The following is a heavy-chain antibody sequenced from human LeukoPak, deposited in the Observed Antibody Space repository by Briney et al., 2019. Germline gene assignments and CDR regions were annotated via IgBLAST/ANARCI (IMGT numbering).Heavy chain of an antibody. CDR2: IKEDGSRI. V-gene: IGHV3-7*01. CDR3: VGSSGWLFDY. CDR1: GFTFSNYW. Sequence: GALRLSCAGTGFTFSNYWMSWVRQAPGKGLEWVANIKEDGSRINYVDSVKGRFTISRDNAKNSVYLQMDNLRAEDTAVYYCVGSSGWLFDYWGQGILVAVSS. D-gene: IGHD6-19*01. J-gene: IGHJ4*02.